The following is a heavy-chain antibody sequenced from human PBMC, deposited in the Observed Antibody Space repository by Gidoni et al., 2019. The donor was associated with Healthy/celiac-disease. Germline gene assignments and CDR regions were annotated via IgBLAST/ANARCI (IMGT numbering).Heavy chain of an antibody. CDR2: INPNSGGT. CDR1: GYTFTGYY. J-gene: IGHJ4*02. CDR3: ARLNYYDSSGYYPDY. D-gene: IGHD3-22*01. V-gene: IGHV1-2*02. Sequence: QVQLVQSGAEVKKPGASVRVSCKASGYTFTGYYMHWVRQAPGQGLEWMGWINPNSGGTNYAQKFQGRVTMTRDTSISTAYMELSRLRSDDTAVYYCARLNYYDSSGYYPDYWGQGTLVTVSS.